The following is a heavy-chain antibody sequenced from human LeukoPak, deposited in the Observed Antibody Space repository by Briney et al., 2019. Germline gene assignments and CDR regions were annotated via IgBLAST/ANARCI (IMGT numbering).Heavy chain of an antibody. J-gene: IGHJ4*02. CDR3: ARWYTRIGESHFDY. CDR1: GGSVSSGSYY. D-gene: IGHD3-10*01. CDR2: IYYSGST. Sequence: PSETLSLTCTVSGGSVSSGSYYWSWIRQPPGKGLEWIGYIYYSGSTNYNPSLKSRVTISVDTSKNQFSLKLSSVTAADTAVYYCARWYTRIGESHFDYWGQGTLVTVSS. V-gene: IGHV4-61*01.